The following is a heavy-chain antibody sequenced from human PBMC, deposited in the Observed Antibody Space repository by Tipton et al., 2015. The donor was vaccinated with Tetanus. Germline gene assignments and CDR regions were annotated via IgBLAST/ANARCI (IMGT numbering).Heavy chain of an antibody. V-gene: IGHV4-31*03. D-gene: IGHD3-10*01. CDR1: GGSISSGGYY. CDR2: IYYSGST. CDR3: ARGGWGNYGWPH. J-gene: IGHJ4*02. Sequence: TLSLTCTVSGGSISSGGYYWSWIRQHPGKGLEWIGYIYYSGSTYYNPSLKSRVTISVDTSKNQFSLKLSSVTAADTAVYYCARGGWGNYGWPHWGQGTLVTVSS.